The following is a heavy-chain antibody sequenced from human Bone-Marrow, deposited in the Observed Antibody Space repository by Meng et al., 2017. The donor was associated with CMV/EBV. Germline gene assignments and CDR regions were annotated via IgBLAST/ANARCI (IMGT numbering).Heavy chain of an antibody. V-gene: IGHV4-4*02. J-gene: IGHJ4*02. D-gene: IGHD6-19*01. CDR3: ARRVVGSAFDY. CDR1: GGAISGSAW. Sequence: LTCDVSGGAISGSAWCSWLRQPPGKGLEWIGQISHSGSTHYNPSLKSPVSISVDKSNNQFSLKMTSVTAADTAVYYCARRVVGSAFDYWGQGTPVTVSS. CDR2: ISHSGST.